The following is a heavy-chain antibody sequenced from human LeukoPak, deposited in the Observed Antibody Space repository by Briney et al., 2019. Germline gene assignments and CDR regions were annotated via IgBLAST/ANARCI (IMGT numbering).Heavy chain of an antibody. V-gene: IGHV3-33*01. Sequence: GRSLRLSCAASGFSFSSYGILWVRQAPGKGLEWVTLSWYDGSRKYYADSVKGRFTIYRDNPKNMVFHQMNSLRAEDTDVFYCVRDRAGRTFDNGGQGTLVTVSS. CDR2: SWYDGSRK. J-gene: IGHJ4*02. CDR1: GFSFSSYG. CDR3: VRDRAGRTFDN.